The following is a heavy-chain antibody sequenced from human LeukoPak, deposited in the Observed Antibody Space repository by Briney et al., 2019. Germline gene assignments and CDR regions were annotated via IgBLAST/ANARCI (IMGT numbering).Heavy chain of an antibody. Sequence: PGRSLRLSCAASGFTFSSYSMNWVRQAPGKGLEWVSSISSSSSYIYYADSVKGRFTISRDNAKNSLYLQMNSLRAEDTAVYYCARDHAIAVAEWFDPWGQGTLVTVSS. CDR3: ARDHAIAVAEWFDP. CDR1: GFTFSSYS. V-gene: IGHV3-21*01. CDR2: ISSSSSYI. D-gene: IGHD6-19*01. J-gene: IGHJ5*02.